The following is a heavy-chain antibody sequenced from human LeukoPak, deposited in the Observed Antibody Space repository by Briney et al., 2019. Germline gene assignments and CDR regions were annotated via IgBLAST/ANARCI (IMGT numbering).Heavy chain of an antibody. Sequence: SETLSLTCAVSGGSISSSNWWSWVRQPPGKGLEWIGEIYHSGSTNYNPSLKSRVTISVDKSKNQFSLKLSSVTAADTAVYYCARDLRRRVTAIGYGPREYYYYMDVWGKGTTVTISS. J-gene: IGHJ6*03. CDR3: ARDLRRRVTAIGYGPREYYYYMDV. CDR2: IYHSGST. V-gene: IGHV4-4*02. D-gene: IGHD2-21*02. CDR1: GGSISSSNW.